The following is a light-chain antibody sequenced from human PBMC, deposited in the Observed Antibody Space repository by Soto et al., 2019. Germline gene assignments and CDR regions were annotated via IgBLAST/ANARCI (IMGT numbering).Light chain of an antibody. Sequence: ESMLTQSPGTLSLSPGERATLSCRASQSVNSRYLTWYQQKPVQAPRRHIYGASIRSTGVPDSFSGSGSGTDFTLTISRLEPKDFAVYYCQQFGDSPPAFTFGQGTKLEI. V-gene: IGKV3-20*01. CDR3: QQFGDSPPAFT. CDR1: QSVNSRY. J-gene: IGKJ2*01. CDR2: GAS.